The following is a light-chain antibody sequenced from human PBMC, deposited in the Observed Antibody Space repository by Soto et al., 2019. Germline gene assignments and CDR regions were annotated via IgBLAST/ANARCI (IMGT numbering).Light chain of an antibody. J-gene: IGLJ1*01. Sequence: QSVLTQPPSASGTPGQRVTISCSGSSSNVGGNPVNWYQHVPTTAPKLLIYTNTQRPSGVPDRFSGSKSGTSASLAIRGLQSEDEADYYCASWDDRLNGPVFGTGTKLTVL. CDR2: TNT. CDR3: ASWDDRLNGPV. V-gene: IGLV1-44*01. CDR1: SSNVGGNP.